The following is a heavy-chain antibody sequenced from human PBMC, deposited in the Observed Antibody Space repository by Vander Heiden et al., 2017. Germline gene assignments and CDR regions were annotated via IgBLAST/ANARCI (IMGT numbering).Heavy chain of an antibody. Sequence: EVLLLESGGSLVQPGGSLRLSCAASGFTFISDAMGWARQAPGKGLEWVSSITDTGAYTYYADSVKGRFTISRDNSKNTLYLYMDSLRAEDTAVYYCARLTSSGIDYWGQGTLVTVSS. D-gene: IGHD6-19*01. J-gene: IGHJ4*02. CDR3: ARLTSSGIDY. CDR1: GFTFISDA. CDR2: ITDTGAYT. V-gene: IGHV3-23*01.